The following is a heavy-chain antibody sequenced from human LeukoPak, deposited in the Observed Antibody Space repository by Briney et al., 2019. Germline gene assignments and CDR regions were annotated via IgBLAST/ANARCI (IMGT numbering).Heavy chain of an antibody. V-gene: IGHV4-59*12. CDR3: ARGLASSGP. J-gene: IGHJ5*02. CDR2: IYYSGST. Sequence: SETLSLTCTVSGDSISSYYWSWIRQSPGKGLEWIGYIYYSGSTNYNPSLKSRVTISVDTSKNQFSLKLSSVTAADTAVYYCARGLASSGPWGQGTLVTVSS. D-gene: IGHD3-22*01. CDR1: GDSISSYY.